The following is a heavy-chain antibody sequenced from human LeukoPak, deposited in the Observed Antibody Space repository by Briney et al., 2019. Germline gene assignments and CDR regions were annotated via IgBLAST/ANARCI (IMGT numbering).Heavy chain of an antibody. D-gene: IGHD2-8*01. CDR2: ISRSSSFI. CDR3: ARYLPPNTYHMDV. V-gene: IGHV3-21*01. CDR1: GFTLSSYS. Sequence: PGGSLRLSCAASGFTLSSYSMNWVRQAPGKGLEWVSSISRSSSFIYYADSVKGRFTISRENAKNSLYLQMNSLRAEDTAVYYCARYLPPNTYHMDVWGKGTTVTVSS. J-gene: IGHJ6*03.